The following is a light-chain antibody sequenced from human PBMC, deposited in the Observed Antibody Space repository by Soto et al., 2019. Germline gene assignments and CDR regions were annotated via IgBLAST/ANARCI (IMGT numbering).Light chain of an antibody. V-gene: IGKV1-9*01. Sequence: DIQMTQSPSTLSASVGDRVTIAGRASQSISSWFAWYQQKPGKAPNLLIYAASTLQSGVPSRFSGSGSGTEFTLTISSLQPGDFATYYCQQLNSYPFAFGGGTKVDI. J-gene: IGKJ4*01. CDR2: AAS. CDR1: QSISSW. CDR3: QQLNSYPFA.